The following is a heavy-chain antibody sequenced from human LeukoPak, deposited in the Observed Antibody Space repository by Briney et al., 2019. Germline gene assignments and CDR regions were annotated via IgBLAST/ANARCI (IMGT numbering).Heavy chain of an antibody. V-gene: IGHV4-39*07. J-gene: IGHJ4*02. Sequence: SETLSLTCTVSGGSINSALYYWAWIRQTPEQQLEWIGSVSHDGITKYSPSLGGRVSLSADTSKNAFFMEVHSVTAADTAVYYCARGCLTMGATLYYFDYWGQGTLVTVSS. CDR3: ARGCLTMGATLYYFDY. CDR2: VSHDGIT. CDR1: GGSINSALYY. D-gene: IGHD1-26*01.